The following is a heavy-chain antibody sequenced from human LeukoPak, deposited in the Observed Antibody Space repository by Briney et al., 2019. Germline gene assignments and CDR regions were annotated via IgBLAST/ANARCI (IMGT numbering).Heavy chain of an antibody. CDR1: GVSISSYY. J-gene: IGHJ5*02. CDR3: AGTTIFGAASA. V-gene: IGHV4-59*01. Sequence: SETLSPTCTVSGVSISSYYWSWIRQPPGKGLEWVGYIFYSGSTTYNPSLKSRVTMSIDTSKKQFSLKLSSVTAADTAVYYCAGTTIFGAASAWGQGTLVTVSS. D-gene: IGHD3-3*01. CDR2: IFYSGST.